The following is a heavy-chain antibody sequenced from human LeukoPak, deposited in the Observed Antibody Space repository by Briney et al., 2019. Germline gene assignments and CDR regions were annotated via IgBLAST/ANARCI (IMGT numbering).Heavy chain of an antibody. CDR1: GYTFTGYY. Sequence: ASVKVSCKASGYTFTGYYMHWVRQAPGQGLEWMGWINPNSGGTNYAQKFQGRVTMTRDTSISTAYMELSRLRSDDTAVYYWARGVPAADAFDIWGQGTMVTVSS. V-gene: IGHV1-2*02. J-gene: IGHJ3*02. D-gene: IGHD2-2*01. CDR2: INPNSGGT. CDR3: ARGVPAADAFDI.